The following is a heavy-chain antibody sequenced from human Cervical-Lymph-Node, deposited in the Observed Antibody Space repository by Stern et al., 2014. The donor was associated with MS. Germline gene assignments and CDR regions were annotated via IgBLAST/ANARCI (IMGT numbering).Heavy chain of an antibody. J-gene: IGHJ3*02. V-gene: IGHV1-8*01. CDR3: ARGSYYYDSSGHDAFDI. CDR1: RYTFTSYD. Sequence: QVQLVQSGAEVKKPGASVKASCKASRYTFTSYDINWVRQATGQGLEWMGWMKPKSGNTGYAKKLQGRVTMTRNTSISTAYMELSSLRSEDTAVYYCARGSYYYDSSGHDAFDIWGQGTMVTVSS. CDR2: MKPKSGNT. D-gene: IGHD3-22*01.